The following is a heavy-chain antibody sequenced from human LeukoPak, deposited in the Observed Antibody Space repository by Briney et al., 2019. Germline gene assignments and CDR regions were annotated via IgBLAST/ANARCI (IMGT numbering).Heavy chain of an antibody. Sequence: GGSLRLSCAASGFTFSSYWMSRVRQAPGKGLEWVANIKQDGSEKYYVDSVKGRFTISRDNAKNSLYLQMNSLRAEDTAVYYCARDLNLGQRQPALDYWGQGTLVTVSS. CDR2: IKQDGSEK. D-gene: IGHD3-16*01. CDR3: ARDLNLGQRQPALDY. CDR1: GFTFSSYW. V-gene: IGHV3-7*01. J-gene: IGHJ4*02.